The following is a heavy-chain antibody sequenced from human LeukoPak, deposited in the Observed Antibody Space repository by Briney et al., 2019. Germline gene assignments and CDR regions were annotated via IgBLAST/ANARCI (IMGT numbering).Heavy chain of an antibody. CDR1: GYTFTSYY. D-gene: IGHD6-19*01. V-gene: IGHV1-46*01. CDR2: INPSGGST. Sequence: ASVKVSCKASGYTFTSYYMHWVRQAPGQGLEWMGIINPSGGSTNYAQKFQGRVTMTRDTSTSTVYMELSSLRSEDTAVYYCASAVAGMRRSRGFDYWGQGTLVTVSS. CDR3: ASAVAGMRRSRGFDY. J-gene: IGHJ4*02.